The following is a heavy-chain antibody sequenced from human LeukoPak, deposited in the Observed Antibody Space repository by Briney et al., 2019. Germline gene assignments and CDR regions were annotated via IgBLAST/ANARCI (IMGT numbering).Heavy chain of an antibody. CDR3: TRPGYCTDTSCEGLDY. V-gene: IGHV1-8*01. J-gene: IGHJ4*02. D-gene: IGHD2-8*02. Sequence: ASVKVSCKASGYTFTSYDINWVRQATGQGLEWMGWMNPNSGNTGYAQKFQGRVTMTRNTSISTAYMELSSLRSEDTAVYYCTRPGYCTDTSCEGLDYWGQGTLVTVSS. CDR2: MNPNSGNT. CDR1: GYTFTSYD.